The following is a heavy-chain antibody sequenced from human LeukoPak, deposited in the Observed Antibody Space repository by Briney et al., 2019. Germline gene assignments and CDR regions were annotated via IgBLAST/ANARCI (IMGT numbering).Heavy chain of an antibody. D-gene: IGHD3-22*01. CDR2: INPCGGTT. CDR1: GYTFTNYF. J-gene: IGHJ4*02. Sequence: ASVKVSCKASGYTFTNYFVHWVRQAPGQGTEWMGIINPCGGTTRYAQTFQGRVTMTRDTSISTAYMELSRLGSDDTAVYYCARGGHYVLHYDSSGYPPRGHWGQGTLVTVSS. V-gene: IGHV1-46*01. CDR3: ARGGHYVLHYDSSGYPPRGH.